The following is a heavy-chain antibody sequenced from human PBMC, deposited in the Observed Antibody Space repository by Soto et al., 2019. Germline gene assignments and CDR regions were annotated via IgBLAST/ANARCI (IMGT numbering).Heavy chain of an antibody. V-gene: IGHV3-11*01. Sequence: QVQLVESGGGLVKPGGSLRLSCAASGFTFSDYYMSWIRQAPGKGLEWVSYISSSGSTIYYADSVKGRFTISRDNAKNXLXRQMNSLRAEDTAVYYCAREVGWCISTSCYTNPTDYWGQGTLVTVSS. J-gene: IGHJ4*02. CDR2: ISSSGSTI. D-gene: IGHD2-2*02. CDR1: GFTFSDYY. CDR3: AREVGWCISTSCYTNPTDY.